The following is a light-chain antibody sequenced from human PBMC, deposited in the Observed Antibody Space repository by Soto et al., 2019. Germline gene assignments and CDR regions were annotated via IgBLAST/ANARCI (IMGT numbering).Light chain of an antibody. CDR1: QSVRTNY. J-gene: IGKJ1*01. V-gene: IGKV3-20*01. CDR3: QQYGSSPT. CDR2: GAS. Sequence: EIVLTQSPGTLSLSPGERATLSCRASQSVRTNYIAWYQQKPGQAPRLLIYGASSRATGIPDRFSGSGSGTDFTLTISRLEPEDFVVYYCQQYGSSPTFGQGTKVDIK.